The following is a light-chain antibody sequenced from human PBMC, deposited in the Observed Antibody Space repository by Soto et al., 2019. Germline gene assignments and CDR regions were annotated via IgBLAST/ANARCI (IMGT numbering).Light chain of an antibody. CDR1: QFISTY. CDR3: QQSYGTPLLT. Sequence: DIQMTQSPSSLSASVGDRVTITCRASQFISTYLNWYQQKPGKAPTLRISGASSLQSAVASRFSGSGSGTQFTLTSSSLQPEEFSAYLCQQSYGTPLLTFGGGTKVEIK. V-gene: IGKV1-39*01. CDR2: GAS. J-gene: IGKJ4*01.